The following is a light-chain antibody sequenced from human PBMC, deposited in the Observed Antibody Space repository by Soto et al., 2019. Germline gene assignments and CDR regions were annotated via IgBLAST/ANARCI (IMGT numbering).Light chain of an antibody. V-gene: IGKV1-6*01. CDR1: QTMGKY. CDR2: DAS. J-gene: IGKJ4*01. Sequence: MESTQSPSALSATVGGIFTIACGASQTMGKYLNWYQQQPGKVPKLLIYDASYLQSGVPSRFSGSGSGTDFTLTISGLQPEDFATYYCLQDSNYPLTFGGGTKVDIK. CDR3: LQDSNYPLT.